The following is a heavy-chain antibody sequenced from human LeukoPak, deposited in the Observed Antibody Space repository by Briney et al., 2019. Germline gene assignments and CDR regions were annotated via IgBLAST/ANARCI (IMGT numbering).Heavy chain of an antibody. Sequence: GGSLRLSCAASGFTFSSYWMPWVRQAPGKGLVWVSRITNDGSSTGDADSVKGRFTISRDNAKNTLYLQMISLRVEDTAVYYCARDLGDGTPFDYWGQGTLVTVSS. CDR2: ITNDGSST. CDR1: GFTFSSYW. CDR3: ARDLGDGTPFDY. D-gene: IGHD1-7*01. V-gene: IGHV3-74*01. J-gene: IGHJ4*02.